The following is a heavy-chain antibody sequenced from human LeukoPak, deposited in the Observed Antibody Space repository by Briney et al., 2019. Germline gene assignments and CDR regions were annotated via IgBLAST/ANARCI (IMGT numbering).Heavy chain of an antibody. J-gene: IGHJ5*02. Sequence: SQTLSLTCTVFGGSISSGGYYWRWIRQHPGKGLEWIGYIYYSGSTYYNPSLKSRVTISVDTSKNQFSLKLSSVTAADTAVYYCARFTIYGNWFDHWGQGTLVTVPS. CDR3: ARFTIYGNWFDH. CDR2: IYYSGST. CDR1: GGSISSGGYY. V-gene: IGHV4-31*03. D-gene: IGHD3-3*01.